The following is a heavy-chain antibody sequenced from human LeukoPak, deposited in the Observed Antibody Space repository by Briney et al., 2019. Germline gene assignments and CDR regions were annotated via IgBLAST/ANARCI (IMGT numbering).Heavy chain of an antibody. Sequence: ASVKVSCKASGYTFISYYMHWVRQAPGQGLEWMGIINPSGGSTSYAQKFQGRVTMTRDTSTSTVYMELSSLRSEDTAVYYCATPLGYCSSTSCPDYWGQGTLVTVSS. D-gene: IGHD2-2*01. CDR1: GYTFISYY. V-gene: IGHV1-46*01. CDR2: INPSGGST. J-gene: IGHJ4*02. CDR3: ATPLGYCSSTSCPDY.